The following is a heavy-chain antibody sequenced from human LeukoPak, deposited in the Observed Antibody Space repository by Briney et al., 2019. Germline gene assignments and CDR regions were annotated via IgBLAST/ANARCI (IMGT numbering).Heavy chain of an antibody. Sequence: ASVKVSCKASGYTFTSYGISWVRQAPGQGLEWMGWISAHNGNTNYAQKLQGRVTMTTDTSTSTAYMELRSLRSDDTAVYYCALTKDIVVVPAAQFDYWGQGTLVTVSS. CDR3: ALTKDIVVVPAAQFDY. J-gene: IGHJ4*02. CDR1: GYTFTSYG. D-gene: IGHD2-2*01. CDR2: ISAHNGNT. V-gene: IGHV1-18*04.